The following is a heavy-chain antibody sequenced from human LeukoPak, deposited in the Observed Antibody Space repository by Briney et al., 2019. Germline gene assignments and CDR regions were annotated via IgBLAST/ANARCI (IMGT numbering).Heavy chain of an antibody. CDR2: IYYSGST. D-gene: IGHD3-9*01. CDR3: ARSRDILTGDYYYYYGMDV. Sequence: ASETLSLTCTVSGGSISSYYWSWIRQPPGKGLEWIGYIYYSGSTNYNPSLKSRVTISVDTSKNQFSLKLSSVTAADTAVYYCARSRDILTGDYYYYYGMDVWGQGTTVTVSS. V-gene: IGHV4-59*01. J-gene: IGHJ6*02. CDR1: GGSISSYY.